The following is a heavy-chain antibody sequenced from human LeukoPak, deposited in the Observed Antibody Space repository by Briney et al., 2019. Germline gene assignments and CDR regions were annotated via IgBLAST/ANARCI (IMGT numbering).Heavy chain of an antibody. CDR1: GFTFDDYA. CDR2: ISWNSGSI. V-gene: IGHV3-9*03. CDR3: AKDSGSYSGAFDI. Sequence: GGSLRLSCAASGFTFDDYAMHWVRHAPGKGLEWVSGISWNSGSIGYADSVKVRFTSYSDNAKNSLYLQMHSLRAEDMALYYGAKDSGSYSGAFDIWGQGTMVTVSS. D-gene: IGHD1-26*01. J-gene: IGHJ3*02.